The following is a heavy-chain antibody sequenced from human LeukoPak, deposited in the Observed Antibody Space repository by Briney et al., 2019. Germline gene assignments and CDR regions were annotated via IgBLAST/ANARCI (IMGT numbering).Heavy chain of an antibody. J-gene: IGHJ5*02. CDR3: AKGPYSGFS. CDR2: ISGSGGNT. Sequence: PGGSLRLSCAASGFTFDDYGMSWVRQAPGKGLEWVSAISGSGGNTYYADSVKGRFTISRDNSKNTLYLQMNSLRAEDTAVYYCAKGPYSGFSWGQGTLVTVSS. D-gene: IGHD1-26*01. V-gene: IGHV3-23*01. CDR1: GFTFDDYG.